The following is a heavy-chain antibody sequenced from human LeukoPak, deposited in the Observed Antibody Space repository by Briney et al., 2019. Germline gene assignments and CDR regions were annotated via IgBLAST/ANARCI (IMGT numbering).Heavy chain of an antibody. CDR1: GGTFSSYA. V-gene: IGHV1-69*01. Sequence: ASVKVSCKASGGTFSSYAISWVRQAPGQGLEWMGGIIPIFGTANYAQKFQGRVTITADESTSTAYMELSSLRSEDTAVYYCASGGVVPAAMHYYYGMDVWGKGTTVTVSS. CDR2: IIPIFGTA. CDR3: ASGGVVPAAMHYYYGMDV. D-gene: IGHD2-2*01. J-gene: IGHJ6*04.